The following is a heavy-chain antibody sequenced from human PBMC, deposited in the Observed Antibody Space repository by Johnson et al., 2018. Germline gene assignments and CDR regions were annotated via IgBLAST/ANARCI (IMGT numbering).Heavy chain of an antibody. CDR2: ISWDGGSV. CDR1: GFTFHDSA. Sequence: VQLVQSGGGLGQPGESLRLSCAASGFTFHDSAMHWVRQPPGKGLEWVSGISWDGGSVGYVDSVKGRFTISRDNAKNSLSLQMNSLRAEDTAVYYCASELSLGYWGRGTLVTVSS. V-gene: IGHV3-9*01. D-gene: IGHD1-26*01. CDR3: ASELSLGY. J-gene: IGHJ4*02.